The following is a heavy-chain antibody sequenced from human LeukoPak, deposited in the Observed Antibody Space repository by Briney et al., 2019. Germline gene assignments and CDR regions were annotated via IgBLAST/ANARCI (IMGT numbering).Heavy chain of an antibody. CDR2: INPNSGGT. CDR3: ARAMTGTRPGAFDI. J-gene: IGHJ3*02. V-gene: IGHV1-2*02. CDR1: GYTFTGYY. D-gene: IGHD1-7*01. Sequence: GASVKVSCKASGYTFTGYYMHWVRQAPGQGLEWMGWINPNSGGTNYAQKFQGRVTMTRDTSISTAYMELSRLRSDDMAVYYCARAMTGTRPGAFDIWGQGTMVTVSS.